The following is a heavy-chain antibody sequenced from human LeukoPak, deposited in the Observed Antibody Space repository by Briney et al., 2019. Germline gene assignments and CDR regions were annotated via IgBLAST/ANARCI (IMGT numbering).Heavy chain of an antibody. D-gene: IGHD3-3*01. Sequence: GGSLRLSCAASGFTFSSYSMNWVRQAPGKGLEWVSYISSSSSTMYYADSVKGRFTISRDNAKNSLYLQMNSLRAEDTTVYYCAVLWSRQEDYWGQGTLVTVSS. CDR1: GFTFSSYS. V-gene: IGHV3-48*01. J-gene: IGHJ4*02. CDR2: ISSSSSTM. CDR3: AVLWSRQEDY.